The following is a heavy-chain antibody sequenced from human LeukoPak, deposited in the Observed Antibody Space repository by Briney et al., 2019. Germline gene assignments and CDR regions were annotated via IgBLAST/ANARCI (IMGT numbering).Heavy chain of an antibody. V-gene: IGHV1-24*01. D-gene: IGHD5-18*01. CDR3: ATAGQYSYGSYYFDY. J-gene: IGHJ4*02. Sequence: ASVKVSCKVSGYTLTELSMHWVRQAPGKGLEWMGGFDPEDGETIYAQKFQGRVTMTEDTSADTAYMELSSLRSEDTAVYYCATAGQYSYGSYYFDYWGQGTLVTVSS. CDR1: GYTLTELS. CDR2: FDPEDGET.